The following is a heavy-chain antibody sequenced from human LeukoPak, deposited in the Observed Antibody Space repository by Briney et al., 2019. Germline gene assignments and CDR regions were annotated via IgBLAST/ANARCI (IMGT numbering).Heavy chain of an antibody. CDR1: GFTLSTQE. Sequence: GGSLRLSCAASGFTLSTQEMACVRQAPGKGLEWVSYISKDGRTIYYADSVKGRFTISRDNTRNSLFLQLSSLSADDTAFYYFARGSYTGFDLYFDSWGQGTLVTISS. CDR2: ISKDGRTI. CDR3: ARGSYTGFDLYFDS. V-gene: IGHV3-48*03. J-gene: IGHJ4*02. D-gene: IGHD5-12*01.